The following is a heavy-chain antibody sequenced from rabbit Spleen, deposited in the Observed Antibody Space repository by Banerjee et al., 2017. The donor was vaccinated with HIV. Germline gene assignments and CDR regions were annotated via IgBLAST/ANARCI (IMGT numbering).Heavy chain of an antibody. J-gene: IGHJ6*01. D-gene: IGHD7-1*01. CDR2: INAVTGKA. V-gene: IGHV1S45*01. Sequence: QQQLVESGGGLVQPGASLKLTCTASGFSFSNKAVMCWVRQAPGKGLQWIACINAVTGKAVYASRAKGRFTFSKTSSTTVTLQMTSLTAADTATYFCAREDGTGGGKMYNGMDLWGPGTLVTVS. CDR1: GFSFSNKAV. CDR3: AREDGTGGGKMYNGMDL.